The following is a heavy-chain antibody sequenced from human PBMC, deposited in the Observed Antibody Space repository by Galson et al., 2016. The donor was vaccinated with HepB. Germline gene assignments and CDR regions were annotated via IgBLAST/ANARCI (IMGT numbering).Heavy chain of an antibody. CDR1: GFTFSIYW. Sequence: SLRLSCAASGFTFSIYWMHWVRQAPGKGLVWVSRIDLDGRTINYADSVKGRFTISRDNAKNTLYLEMNSLRAEDTAVYYCVRGRPVLPGMDVWGQGTTVTVSS. J-gene: IGHJ6*02. CDR3: VRGRPVLPGMDV. CDR2: IDLDGRTI. V-gene: IGHV3-74*01. D-gene: IGHD6-19*01.